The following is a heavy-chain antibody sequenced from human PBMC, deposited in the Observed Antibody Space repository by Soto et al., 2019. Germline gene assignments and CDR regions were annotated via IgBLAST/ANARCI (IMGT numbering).Heavy chain of an antibody. D-gene: IGHD6-19*01. CDR1: GFTFSDYA. CDR3: AKGGRQWLVTSDFNY. J-gene: IGHJ4*02. CDR2: VSHDGRNT. V-gene: IGHV3-30*18. Sequence: GGSLRLSCAASGFTFSDYAMHWVRQAPGKGLEWVAVVSHDGRNTHYADSVKGRFTISRDSSKNTVSLEMTCLRAEDTAVYYCAKGGRQWLVTSDFNYWGQGALVTVSS.